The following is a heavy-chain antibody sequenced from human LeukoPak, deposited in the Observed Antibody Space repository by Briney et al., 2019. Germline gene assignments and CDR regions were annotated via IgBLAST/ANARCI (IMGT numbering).Heavy chain of an antibody. Sequence: ASVKVSFKASGYTFTGYYMHWVRQAPGQGLEWMGWINPNSGGTNYAQKFQGRVTMTRDTSISTAYIELSRLRSDDTAVYYCATQRGSYLWGTDFDYWGQGTLVTVSS. J-gene: IGHJ4*02. CDR1: GYTFTGYY. D-gene: IGHD3-16*01. CDR2: INPNSGGT. V-gene: IGHV1-2*02. CDR3: ATQRGSYLWGTDFDY.